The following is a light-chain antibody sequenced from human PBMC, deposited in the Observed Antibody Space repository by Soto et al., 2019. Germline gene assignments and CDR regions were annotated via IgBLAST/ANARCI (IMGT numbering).Light chain of an antibody. CDR3: QQRTIWPLT. CDR2: DAS. CDR1: QSVSSQ. V-gene: IGKV3-11*01. Sequence: EIVLTQSPATLSFSPGERATLSCRASQSVSSQLAWYQQKPGQAPRLLIYDASNRATGIPARFSGSGSGTDFTLPISSLEPEDFAVYYCQQRTIWPLTFGGGTKVEIK. J-gene: IGKJ4*01.